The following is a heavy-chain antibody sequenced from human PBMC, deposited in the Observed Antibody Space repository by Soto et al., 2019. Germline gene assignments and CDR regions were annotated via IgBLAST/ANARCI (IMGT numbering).Heavy chain of an antibody. CDR2: IDWDDDK. CDR1: GFSLSTSGVC. D-gene: IGHD4-17*01. Sequence: PTLVNPTQTLTLTCTFSGFSLSTSGVCVSWIRQPPGKALEWLALIDWDDDKYYSTSLKTRLTISRDTSKNQVVLTMTNMGPVDTATYYCARLTTVTTSYGMDVWGQGTTVTVSS. CDR3: ARLTTVTTSYGMDV. V-gene: IGHV2-70*01. J-gene: IGHJ6*02.